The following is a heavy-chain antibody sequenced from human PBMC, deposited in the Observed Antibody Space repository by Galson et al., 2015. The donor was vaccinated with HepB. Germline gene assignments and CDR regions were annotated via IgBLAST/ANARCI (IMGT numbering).Heavy chain of an antibody. CDR3: ARSLPHSSSWEGTFDY. D-gene: IGHD6-13*01. CDR1: GGSISSYY. V-gene: IGHV4-59*01. Sequence: QVQLQESGPGLVKPSQTLSLTCTVSGGSISSYYWSWIRQPPGKGLEWIGYIYYSGSTNYNPSLKSRVTISVDTSKNQFSLKLSSVTAADTAVYYCARSLPHSSSWEGTFDYWGQGTLVTVSS. J-gene: IGHJ4*02. CDR2: IYYSGST.